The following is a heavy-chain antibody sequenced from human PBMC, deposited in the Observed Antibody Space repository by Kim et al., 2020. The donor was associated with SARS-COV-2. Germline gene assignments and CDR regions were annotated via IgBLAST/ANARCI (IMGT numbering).Heavy chain of an antibody. CDR2: VDSSDNTR. D-gene: IGHD3-16*01. J-gene: IGHJ3*01. V-gene: IGHV3-23*05. CDR3: AKGMSVGGFYLAGALDV. CDR1: GFIFNNYA. Sequence: GGSLRLSCAASGFIFNNYAMNWVRQAPGRGLEWVSVVDSSDNTRYYADSVKGRFTISRDDSNATLYLEMTHLRAEDTAVYYCAKGMSVGGFYLAGALDVWGQGTSVTVAS.